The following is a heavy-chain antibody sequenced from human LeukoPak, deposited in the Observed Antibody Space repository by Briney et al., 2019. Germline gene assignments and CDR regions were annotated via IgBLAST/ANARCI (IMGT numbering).Heavy chain of an antibody. V-gene: IGHV3-48*01. CDR2: ISSSSGNI. CDR3: ARAYTGNYYPDY. J-gene: IGHJ4*02. Sequence: PGGSLRLSCAGSGFTFSSYSMNWVRQAPGKGLEWVSYISSSSGNIYYADSVKGRFTISRDNAKNSLFLQMNSLRAEDTAVYYCARAYTGNYYPDYWGQGTLVTVSS. D-gene: IGHD1-26*01. CDR1: GFTFSSYS.